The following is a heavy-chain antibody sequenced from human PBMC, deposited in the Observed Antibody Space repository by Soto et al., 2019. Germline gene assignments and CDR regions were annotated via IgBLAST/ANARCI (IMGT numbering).Heavy chain of an antibody. CDR2: IKQDGSEK. CDR1: GFTFSSSW. J-gene: IGHJ4*02. Sequence: EVQLVESGGELVQPGGSLRLSCVASGFTFSSSWMSWVRQSPGKGLEWVANIKQDGSEKYYVDSVKGRFTISRDNAKNSLYLQMNSLRAEDTAVYHCARDRSSADWGQGTLVTVSS. CDR3: ARDRSSAD. D-gene: IGHD6-13*01. V-gene: IGHV3-7*05.